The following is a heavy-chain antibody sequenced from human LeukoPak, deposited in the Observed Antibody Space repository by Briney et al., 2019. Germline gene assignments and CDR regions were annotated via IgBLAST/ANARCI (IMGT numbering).Heavy chain of an antibody. CDR2: ISYDGGNK. CDR3: AKVHLTYYYDSSGYGFQDY. D-gene: IGHD3-22*01. V-gene: IGHV3-30*18. Sequence: PGGSLRLSCAASGFTFSSYAMHWVRQAPGKGLEWVTVISYDGGNKFYADSVRGRFTISRDNSKNTVYLQMNSLRVEDTAVYYCAKVHLTYYYDSSGYGFQDYWDQGTLVTVSS. CDR1: GFTFSSYA. J-gene: IGHJ4*02.